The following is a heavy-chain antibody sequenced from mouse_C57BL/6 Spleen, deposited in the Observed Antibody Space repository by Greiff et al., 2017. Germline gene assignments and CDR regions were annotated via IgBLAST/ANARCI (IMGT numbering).Heavy chain of an antibody. CDR2: ISSGGSYT. Sequence: EVQRVESGGDLVKPGGSLKLSCAASGFTFSSYGMSWVRQTPDKRLEWVATISSGGSYTYYPDSVKGRFTISRDNAKNTLYLQMSSLKSEDTAMYYCARRGFITTVAEPSYWYFDVWGTGTTVTVSS. J-gene: IGHJ1*03. D-gene: IGHD1-1*01. CDR3: ARRGFITTVAEPSYWYFDV. CDR1: GFTFSSYG. V-gene: IGHV5-6*01.